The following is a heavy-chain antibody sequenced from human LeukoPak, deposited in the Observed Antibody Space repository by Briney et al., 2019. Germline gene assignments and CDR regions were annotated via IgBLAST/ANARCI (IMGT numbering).Heavy chain of an antibody. CDR3: ARFTHDAFDI. CDR2: INHSGST. V-gene: IGHV4-34*01. CDR1: GGSFSGYY. Sequence: SETLSLTCAVYGGSFSGYYWSWIRQPPGKGLEWIGEINHSGSTNYNPSLKSRVTISVDTSKNQFSLKLSSVTAADTAVYYCARFTHDAFDIWGQGTMVTVSS. J-gene: IGHJ3*02.